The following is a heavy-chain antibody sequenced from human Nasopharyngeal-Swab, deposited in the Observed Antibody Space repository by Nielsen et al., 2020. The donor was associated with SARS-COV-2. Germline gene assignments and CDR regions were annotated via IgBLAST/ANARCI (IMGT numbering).Heavy chain of an antibody. J-gene: IGHJ5*02. CDR1: GFTFSSYG. V-gene: IGHV3-33*01. CDR2: IWYDGSNK. Sequence: GGSLRLSCAASGFTFSSYGMHWVRQAPGKGLEWVAVIWYDGSNKYYADSVKGRFTIPRDNSKNTLYLQMNSLRAEDTAVYYCARGMGYYDSSGYYRWGQGTLVTVSS. CDR3: ARGMGYYDSSGYYR. D-gene: IGHD3-22*01.